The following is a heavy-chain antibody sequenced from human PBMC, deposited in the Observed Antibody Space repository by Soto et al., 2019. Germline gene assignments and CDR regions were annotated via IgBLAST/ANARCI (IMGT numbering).Heavy chain of an antibody. J-gene: IGHJ4*02. Sequence: LRPYGAASGFTFSSHAMSWVRQAPGKELERVSASSGGGGSTYYADSVKGRCTNARDNSKNSLDLQMSSLRTEDTAVYYCANVPCAVDFWGQGTLVTVSS. CDR3: ANVPCAVDF. CDR1: GFTFSSHA. V-gene: IGHV3-23*01. D-gene: IGHD4-17*01. CDR2: SSGGGGST.